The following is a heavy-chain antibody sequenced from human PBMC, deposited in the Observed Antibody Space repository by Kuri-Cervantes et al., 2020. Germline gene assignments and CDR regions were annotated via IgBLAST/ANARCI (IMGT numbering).Heavy chain of an antibody. CDR3: TKDGYCSSTSCYGPGYMDV. V-gene: IGHV1-8*01. CDR1: GYTFTSYD. D-gene: IGHD2-2*03. Sequence: ASVKVSCKASGYTFTSYDINWVRQATGQGLEWMGWMNPNSGNTGYAQKFQGRVTITRNTSISTAYMELSSLRAEDTAVYYCTKDGYCSSTSCYGPGYMDVWGKGTTVTVSS. CDR2: MNPNSGNT. J-gene: IGHJ6*03.